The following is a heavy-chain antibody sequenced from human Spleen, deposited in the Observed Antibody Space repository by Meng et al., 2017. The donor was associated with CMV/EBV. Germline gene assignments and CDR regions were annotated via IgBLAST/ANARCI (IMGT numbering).Heavy chain of an antibody. CDR2: MNPNNGGT. Sequence: ASVKVSCKASGYTFTGYYMHWVRQAPGQGLEWMGWMNPNNGGTNYAQKFQGRVTMTRDTSISTAYMELSSLRSDDTAVYYCARGAYCSSTSCYTERGYYYYYGMDVWGQGTSVTVSS. CDR3: ARGAYCSSTSCYTERGYYYYYGMDV. V-gene: IGHV1-2*02. CDR1: GYTFTGYY. J-gene: IGHJ6*02. D-gene: IGHD2-2*02.